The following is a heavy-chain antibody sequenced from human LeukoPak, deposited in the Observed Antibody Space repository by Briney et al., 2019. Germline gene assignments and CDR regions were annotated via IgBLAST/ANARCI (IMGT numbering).Heavy chain of an antibody. CDR3: ARVPHYYGSGSYLSHHAFDI. CDR2: VYYSGST. D-gene: IGHD3-10*01. Sequence: SETLSLTCTVSGGSISSGDYYWSWIRQPPGKGLEWIVYVYYSGSTYYNPSLKSRVTISVDTSKNQFSLKLSSVTAADTAVYYCARVPHYYGSGSYLSHHAFDIWGQGTMVTVSS. V-gene: IGHV4-30-4*01. CDR1: GGSISSGDYY. J-gene: IGHJ3*02.